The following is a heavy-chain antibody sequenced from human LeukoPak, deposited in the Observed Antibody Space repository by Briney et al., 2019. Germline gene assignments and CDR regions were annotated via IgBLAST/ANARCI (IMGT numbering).Heavy chain of an antibody. V-gene: IGHV4-4*07. D-gene: IGHD3-22*01. CDR2: VSTSGST. CDR1: GGSISNYY. Sequence: PSETLSLTCTVSGGSISNYYWSWIRHPAGKGLEWIGRVSTSGSTNYNPSLKSRVTMSTDTSKNQFSLNLSSVTAADTAVYYCASLFFDTGGYVDQWGQGTMVTVS. CDR3: ASLFFDTGGYVDQ. J-gene: IGHJ4*02.